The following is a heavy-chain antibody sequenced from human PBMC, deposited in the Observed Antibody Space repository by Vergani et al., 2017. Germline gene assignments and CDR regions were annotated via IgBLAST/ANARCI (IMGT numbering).Heavy chain of an antibody. J-gene: IGHJ6*03. D-gene: IGHD6-6*01. CDR2: ISGSGGSK. V-gene: IGHV3-23*01. Sequence: EVQLLESGGGLVQPGGSLRLSCAASGFTFSSYAMSWVRQAPGKGLEWVSAISGSGGSKYYADSVKGRFTISRDNSKNTLYLQMNSLRAEDTAVYYCARRGQLVHYYYYYYVDVWGKGTTVTVSS. CDR3: ARRGQLVHYYYYYYVDV. CDR1: GFTFSSYA.